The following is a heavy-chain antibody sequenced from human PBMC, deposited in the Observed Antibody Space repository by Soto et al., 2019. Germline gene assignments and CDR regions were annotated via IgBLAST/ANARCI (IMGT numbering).Heavy chain of an antibody. Sequence: EVQLVESGGDLVQPGGSLRLSCAASGFTFSTYWMHWVRQAPGKGLVWVSRINSDGSSTSYADSVKGRFTISRDNAKNTLNQKMNILRADDPGVYYCEKAGEVNWFPPGGQGPLVTLPS. J-gene: IGHJ5*02. CDR1: GFTFSTYW. CDR3: EKAGEVNWFPP. CDR2: INSDGSST. D-gene: IGHD3-10*01. V-gene: IGHV3-74*01.